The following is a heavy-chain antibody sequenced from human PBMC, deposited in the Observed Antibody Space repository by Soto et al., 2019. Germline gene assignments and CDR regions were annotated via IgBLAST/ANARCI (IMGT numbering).Heavy chain of an antibody. CDR1: GGSISSSSYY. D-gene: IGHD2-8*01. J-gene: IGHJ5*02. CDR2: IYYSGST. V-gene: IGHV4-39*07. CDR3: ARGGYAILQFDP. Sequence: SETLSLTCTVSGGSISSSSYYWGWIRQPPGKGLELIGSIYYSGSTYYNPSLKSRVTISVDTSKNQFSLKLTSVTAADTAVYYCARGGYAILQFDPWGQGTLVTVPQ.